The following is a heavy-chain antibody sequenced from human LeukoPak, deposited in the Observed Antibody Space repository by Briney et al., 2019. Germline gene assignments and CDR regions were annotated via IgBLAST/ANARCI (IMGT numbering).Heavy chain of an antibody. CDR3: ARDKIYYYDSSALSC. CDR1: GFTFSSYA. J-gene: IGHJ4*02. D-gene: IGHD3-22*01. CDR2: ISYDGSNK. Sequence: GRSLRLSCAASGFTFSSYAMHWVRQAPGKGLEWVAVISYDGSNKYYADSVKGRFTISRDNSKNTLYLQMNSLRAEDTAVYYCARDKIYYYDSSALSCWGQGTLVTVSS. V-gene: IGHV3-30-3*01.